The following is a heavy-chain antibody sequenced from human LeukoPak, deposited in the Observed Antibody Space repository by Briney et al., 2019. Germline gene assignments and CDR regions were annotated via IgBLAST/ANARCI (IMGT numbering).Heavy chain of an antibody. CDR2: IRIKANSYAT. J-gene: IGHJ4*02. V-gene: IGHV3-73*01. Sequence: GGSLRLSCAASGFNFSGSAMHWVRQASGKGLEWVGRIRIKANSYATTYGASVKGRFTISRDDSKNTVYLQMNSLKTEDTAVYYCTNSGYSSGWTDNWGQGTLVTVSS. D-gene: IGHD6-19*01. CDR1: GFNFSGSA. CDR3: TNSGYSSGWTDN.